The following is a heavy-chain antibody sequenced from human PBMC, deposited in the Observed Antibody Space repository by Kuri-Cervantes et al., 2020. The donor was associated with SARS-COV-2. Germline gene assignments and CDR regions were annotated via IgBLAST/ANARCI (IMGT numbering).Heavy chain of an antibody. J-gene: IGHJ6*02. D-gene: IGHD3-22*01. CDR2: INPSGGST. CDR3: AREYYDSSGYYYYYYYGMDV. Sequence: ASVKVSCKASGYTFTSYYMHWVRQAPGQGLEWMGIINPSGGSTSYEQKFQGRVTMTRDTSTSTVYMELSSLRSEDTAVYYCAREYYDSSGYYYYYYYGMDVWGQGTTVTVSS. V-gene: IGHV1-46*01. CDR1: GYTFTSYY.